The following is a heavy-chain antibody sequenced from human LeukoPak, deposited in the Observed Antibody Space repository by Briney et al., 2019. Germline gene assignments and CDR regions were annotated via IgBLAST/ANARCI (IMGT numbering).Heavy chain of an antibody. D-gene: IGHD5-18*01. J-gene: IGHJ4*02. Sequence: ASVKVSCKASGGTFSSYAISWVRQAPGQGLEWMGRIIPILGIANYAQKFQGRVTITADKSTSTAYMELSSLRSEDTAVYYCASVDTAMAIDYWGRGTLVTVSS. CDR3: ASVDTAMAIDY. CDR1: GGTFSSYA. V-gene: IGHV1-69*04. CDR2: IIPILGIA.